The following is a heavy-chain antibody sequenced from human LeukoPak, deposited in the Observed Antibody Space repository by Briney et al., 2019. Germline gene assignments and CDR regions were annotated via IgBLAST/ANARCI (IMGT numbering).Heavy chain of an antibody. J-gene: IGHJ4*02. CDR1: GFTFTNYW. D-gene: IGHD4-23*01. CDR3: ARAVTYYFDY. CDR2: IYPGDSDT. Sequence: GESLKISCKTSGFTFTNYWIGWVRQMPGKGLEWMGIIYPGDSDTRYSPSFQGQVTISADKSISTAYLQWSSLKASDTAMYYCARAVTYYFDYWGQGTLVTVSS. V-gene: IGHV5-51*01.